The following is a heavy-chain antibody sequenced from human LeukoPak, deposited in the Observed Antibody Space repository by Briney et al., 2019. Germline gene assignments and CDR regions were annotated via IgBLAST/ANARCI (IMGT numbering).Heavy chain of an antibody. CDR2: IRYDGSNK. D-gene: IGHD6-13*01. CDR1: GFTFSDYY. CDR3: AKDLYSSSSYYFDY. V-gene: IGHV3-30*02. Sequence: TGGSLRLSCAASGFTFSDYYMSWIRQAPGKGLGWVAFIRYDGSNKYYADSVKGRFTISRDNSKNTLYLQMNSLRAEDTAVYYCAKDLYSSSSYYFDYWGQGTLVTVSS. J-gene: IGHJ4*02.